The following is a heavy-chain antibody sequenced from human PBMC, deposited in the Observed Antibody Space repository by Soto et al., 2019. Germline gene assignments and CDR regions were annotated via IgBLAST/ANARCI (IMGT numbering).Heavy chain of an antibody. V-gene: IGHV4-59*08. D-gene: IGHD2-15*01. CDR2: MYYGGIT. J-gene: IGHJ5*02. Sequence: PSETLSLTCTVSGGSISSYYWSWIRQPPGKGLEWIGYMYYGGITNYNPSLKSRVTISVDTSKMQVSLKLSSVTAADRAVYFCARGTPSPLIVRSSRGPWFDPWGQGTLVTVS. CDR1: GGSISSYY. CDR3: ARGTPSPLIVRSSRGPWFDP.